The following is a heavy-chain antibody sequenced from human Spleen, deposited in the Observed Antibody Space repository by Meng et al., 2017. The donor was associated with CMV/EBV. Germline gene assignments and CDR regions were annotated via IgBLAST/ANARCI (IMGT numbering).Heavy chain of an antibody. Sequence: GESLKISCAASGFTFSSYEMNWVRQAPGKGMEWVAYISGGSSTIYYADSVKGRFTISRDNAKNSLYLQLNSLRAEDTAVYYCARTDLEWLRYYFHYWGQGTLVTVSS. D-gene: IGHD3-3*01. J-gene: IGHJ4*02. CDR1: GFTFSSYE. CDR3: ARTDLEWLRYYFHY. CDR2: ISGGSSTI. V-gene: IGHV3-48*03.